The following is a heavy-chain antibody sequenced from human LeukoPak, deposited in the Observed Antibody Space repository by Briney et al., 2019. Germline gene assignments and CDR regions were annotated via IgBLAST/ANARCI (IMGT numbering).Heavy chain of an antibody. Sequence: SETLSLTCAVYGGSFSGYYWSWIRQPPGKGLEWIGEINHSGSTNYNPSLKSRVTISVDTFKNQFSLKLSSVTAADTAVYYCARVNSLLRDAFDIWGQGTMVTVSS. CDR2: INHSGST. V-gene: IGHV4-34*01. CDR3: ARVNSLLRDAFDI. CDR1: GGSFSGYY. D-gene: IGHD3-22*01. J-gene: IGHJ3*02.